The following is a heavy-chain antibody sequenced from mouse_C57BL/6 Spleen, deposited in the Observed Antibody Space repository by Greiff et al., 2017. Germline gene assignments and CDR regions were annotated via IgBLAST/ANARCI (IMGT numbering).Heavy chain of an antibody. CDR2: IDPSDSET. V-gene: IGHV1-52*01. D-gene: IGHD2-4*01. J-gene: IGHJ4*01. CDR1: GYTFTSYW. CDR3: ARRGYFGISDDYYSMDE. Sequence: QVQLQQPGAELVRPGSSVKLSCKASGYTFTSYWMHWVKQRPIQGLEWIGNIDPSDSETHYNQKFKDKATLTVDTSSSTAYMQLSSLTTEDSAVYDGARRGYFGISDDYYSMDEWGKGTSVTVSS.